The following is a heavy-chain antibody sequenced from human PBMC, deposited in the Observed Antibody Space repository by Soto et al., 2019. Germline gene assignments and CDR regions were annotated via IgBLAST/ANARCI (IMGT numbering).Heavy chain of an antibody. J-gene: IGHJ6*02. CDR1: GGSISSINW. V-gene: IGHV4-4*02. CDR2: ISHSGST. Sequence: QVQLQESGPGLVKPSGTLSLTCAVSGGSISSINWWSWVRQPPGKGLKWIGEISHSGSTTYTPSLKSRENISEDQSKNQLSLKLKSWTAAATALKYGARGGGPDIEYGMDLWGQGTTAIVSS. D-gene: IGHD5-12*01. CDR3: ARGGGPDIEYGMDL.